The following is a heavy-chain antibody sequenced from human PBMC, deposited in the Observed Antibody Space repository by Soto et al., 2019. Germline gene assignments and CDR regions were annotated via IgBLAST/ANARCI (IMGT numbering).Heavy chain of an antibody. V-gene: IGHV1-2*02. J-gene: IGHJ4*02. CDR3: ARDSGWRELGEPPLNY. CDR1: GYTFTGYY. Sequence: QVHLVQSGAEVKKPGASVKVSCKASGYTFTGYYIHWVRQAPGQGLEWMGWINPNSGGTNYAQNLQGRVTMTRDTSFSTAYMQLSGLKSDDTAVYYCARDSGWRELGEPPLNYWGQGTLVTVSS. CDR2: INPNSGGT. D-gene: IGHD3-10*01.